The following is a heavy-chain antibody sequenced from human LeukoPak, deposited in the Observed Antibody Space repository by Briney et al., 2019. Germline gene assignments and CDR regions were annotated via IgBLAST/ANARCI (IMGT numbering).Heavy chain of an antibody. CDR2: IKQDGSEK. Sequence: GGSLRLSCAASGFTFSRYWTSWVRQAPGKGLEWVANIKQDGSEKYYVDSVKGRFTISRDNAKNSLYLQMNSLRAEDTAVYYCARGGYCSSASCYLDYWGQGTLVTVSS. CDR1: GFTFSRYW. D-gene: IGHD2-2*01. J-gene: IGHJ4*02. V-gene: IGHV3-7*01. CDR3: ARGGYCSSASCYLDY.